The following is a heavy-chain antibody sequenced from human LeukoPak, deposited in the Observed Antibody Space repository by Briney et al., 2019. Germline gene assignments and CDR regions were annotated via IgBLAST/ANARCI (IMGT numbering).Heavy chain of an antibody. CDR2: ISGSGGST. Sequence: PGGSLRLSCAASGFTFSSYAMSWVRQAPGKGLEWVSAISGSGGSTYYADSVKGRFTISRDNSKNTLYLQMNSPRAEDTAVYYCARASAGDSSGYYYVSNYFDYWGQGTLVTVSS. CDR1: GFTFSSYA. D-gene: IGHD3-22*01. V-gene: IGHV3-23*01. J-gene: IGHJ4*02. CDR3: ARASAGDSSGYYYVSNYFDY.